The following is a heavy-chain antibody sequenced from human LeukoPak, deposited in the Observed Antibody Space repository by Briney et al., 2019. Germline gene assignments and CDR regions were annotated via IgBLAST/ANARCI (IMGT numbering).Heavy chain of an antibody. J-gene: IGHJ5*02. Sequence: GGSLRLSCAAAGFTLSSYSMNGVRQAPGKGLEWVSSISSSSSYIYYADSVKGRFTISRDNAKNSLYLQMNSLRAEDTAVYYCARHHHNPLYYYFWRGYYAYLSDPWGQGTLVTVSS. D-gene: IGHD3-3*01. CDR3: ARHHHNPLYYYFWRGYYAYLSDP. V-gene: IGHV3-21*01. CDR1: GFTLSSYS. CDR2: ISSSSSYI.